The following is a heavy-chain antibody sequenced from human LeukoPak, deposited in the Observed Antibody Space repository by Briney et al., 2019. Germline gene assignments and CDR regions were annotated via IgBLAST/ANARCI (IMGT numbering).Heavy chain of an antibody. CDR3: ARAIVATINPFDY. V-gene: IGHV3-21*01. D-gene: IGHD5-12*01. J-gene: IGHJ4*02. CDR2: ISSSSSYI. Sequence: GGSLRLSCAASGFTFSSYSMNWVRQAPGKGLEWVSSISSSSSYIYYADSVEGRFTISRDNAKNSLYLQMNGLRAEDTAVYYCARAIVATINPFDYWGQGTLVTVSS. CDR1: GFTFSSYS.